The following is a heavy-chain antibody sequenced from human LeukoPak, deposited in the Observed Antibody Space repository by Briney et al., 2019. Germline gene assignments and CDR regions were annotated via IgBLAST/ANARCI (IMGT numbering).Heavy chain of an antibody. CDR2: INPFNADA. V-gene: IGHV1-18*01. D-gene: IGHD2-2*01. CDR1: GYIFRNYA. J-gene: IGHJ4*02. Sequence: ASVKVSCKTSGYIFRNYAISWVRQAPGQGPEWVGWINPFNADAKYAQKFQGRVTMTIDTSTSTAYLELRSLRYDDTAVYYCARGEKSYAYWGQGTLVTVSS. CDR3: ARGEKSYAY.